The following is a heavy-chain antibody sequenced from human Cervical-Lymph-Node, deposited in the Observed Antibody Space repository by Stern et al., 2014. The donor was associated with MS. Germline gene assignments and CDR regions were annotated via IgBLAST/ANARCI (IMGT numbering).Heavy chain of an antibody. CDR2: SWSDGTKE. J-gene: IGHJ4*02. CDR1: GFTFSGYG. D-gene: IGHD6-13*01. V-gene: IGHV3-33*01. Sequence: VQLVESGGVAVQPGRSLRLSCATSGFTFSGYGMYWVRPAPGKGLAWEALSWSDGTKEDYADSVKGRFTISRDNSKNTLYLQMTSLRAEDTAVYYCARDDRTSWYGGMPHWGQGTLVTVSS. CDR3: ARDDRTSWYGGMPH.